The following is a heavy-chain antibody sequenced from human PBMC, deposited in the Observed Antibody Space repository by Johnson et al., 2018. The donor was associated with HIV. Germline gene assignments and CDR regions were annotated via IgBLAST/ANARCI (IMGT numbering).Heavy chain of an antibody. Sequence: VQLVESGGGLVQPGGSLRLSCAASGFTVSSNYMSWVRQAPGKGLEWVSVIYSGGSTYYADSVKGRFTISRDNSKNTLYLQMNSLRAEDTAVYYCAKESSSSSRRNAFDIWGQGTMVIVS. V-gene: IGHV3-66*01. D-gene: IGHD6-6*01. CDR2: IYSGGST. J-gene: IGHJ3*02. CDR3: AKESSSSSRRNAFDI. CDR1: GFTVSSNY.